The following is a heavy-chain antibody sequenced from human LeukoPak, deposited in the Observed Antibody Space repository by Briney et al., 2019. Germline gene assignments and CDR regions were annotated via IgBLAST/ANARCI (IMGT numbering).Heavy chain of an antibody. V-gene: IGHV4-34*01. D-gene: IGHD4-17*01. CDR3: ARGSLTVTTNFDY. CDR1: GGSFSGYY. J-gene: IGHJ4*02. CDR2: INHSGST. Sequence: SETLSLTCAVYGGSFSGYYWSWIRQPPGKGLEWIGEINHSGSTNYNPSLKSRVTISVDTSKNQFSLKLSSVTAADTAVYYCARGSLTVTTNFDYWGQGTLVIVSS.